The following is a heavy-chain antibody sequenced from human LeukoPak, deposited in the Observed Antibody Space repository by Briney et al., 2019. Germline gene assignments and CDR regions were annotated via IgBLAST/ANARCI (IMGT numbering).Heavy chain of an antibody. Sequence: GGSLRLSSAASGFTFSSYSMNWVRQAPGTGLEWVSYISSSSSTIYYADSVKGRFTISRDNAKNSLSLQMNRLRAEDTAVYYCAVSFDYWGQGTLVTVSS. CDR3: AVSFDY. D-gene: IGHD5/OR15-5a*01. J-gene: IGHJ4*02. CDR1: GFTFSSYS. CDR2: ISSSSSTI. V-gene: IGHV3-48*01.